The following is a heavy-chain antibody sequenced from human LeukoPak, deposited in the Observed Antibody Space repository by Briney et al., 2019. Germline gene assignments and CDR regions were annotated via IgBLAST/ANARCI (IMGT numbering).Heavy chain of an antibody. CDR2: MNPNSGNT. D-gene: IGHD1-26*01. V-gene: IGHV1-8*01. CDR1: GYTFTSYD. Sequence: ASVKVSCKASGYTFTSYDINWVRQATGQGLEWMGWMNPNSGNTGYAQKFQGRVTMTRDTSISTAYMELSRLRSDDTAVYYCARAARGSYHFDYWGQGTLVTVSS. J-gene: IGHJ4*02. CDR3: ARAARGSYHFDY.